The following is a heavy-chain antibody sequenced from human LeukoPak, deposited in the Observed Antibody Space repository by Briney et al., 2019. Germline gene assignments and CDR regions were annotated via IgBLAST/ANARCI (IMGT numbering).Heavy chain of an antibody. V-gene: IGHV3-21*01. CDR1: GFTFSSYS. CDR3: ARDLSLDYDILTGTFDY. J-gene: IGHJ4*02. Sequence: GGSLRLSCAASGFTFSSYSMNWVRQAPGKGLEWVSSISSSSSYIYYAGSVKGRFTISRDNAKNSLYLQMNSLRAEDTAVYYCARDLSLDYDILTGTFDYWGQGTLVTVSS. D-gene: IGHD3-9*01. CDR2: ISSSSSYI.